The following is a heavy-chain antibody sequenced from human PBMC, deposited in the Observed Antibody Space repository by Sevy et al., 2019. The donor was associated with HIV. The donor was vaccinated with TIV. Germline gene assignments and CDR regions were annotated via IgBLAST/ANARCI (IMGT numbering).Heavy chain of an antibody. D-gene: IGHD3-10*01. CDR1: GFTFSDYW. V-gene: IGHV3-7*01. CDR2: IKQEGSEK. CDR3: ARDWLLWFGEPGSMDV. J-gene: IGHJ6*02. Sequence: GGSLRLSCASSGFTFSDYWMTWVRQAPEKGLEWVANIKQEGSEKYYVDSVKGRFTISRDNAKKSLYLQMNSLRAEDTAVYYCARDWLLWFGEPGSMDVWGQGTTVTVSS.